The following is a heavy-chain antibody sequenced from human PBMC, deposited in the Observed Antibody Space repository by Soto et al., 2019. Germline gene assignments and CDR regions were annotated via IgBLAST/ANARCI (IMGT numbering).Heavy chain of an antibody. Sequence: SETLSLTCTVSGGSISSYYWSWIRQPPGKGLDWIGYIYYSGSTSYNPSLKSRVTISVDTSKNQFSLKLSSVTAADTAVYYCARLWGWSVDLWGQGTLVTVSS. CDR1: GGSISSYY. CDR2: IYYSGST. CDR3: ARLWGWSVDL. J-gene: IGHJ4*02. D-gene: IGHD3-16*01. V-gene: IGHV4-59*08.